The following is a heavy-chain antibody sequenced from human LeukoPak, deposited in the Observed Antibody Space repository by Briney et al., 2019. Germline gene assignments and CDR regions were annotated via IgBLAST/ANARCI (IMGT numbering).Heavy chain of an antibody. Sequence: GGSLRLSCAASGFTFSSYAMSWVCQAPGKGLEWVSSISGSGGNTFYADSVKGRFTISRDNSKNTLYLQMNSLRAEDAAAYHCAKGRNEDGDAALNYWGQGTLVTVSS. D-gene: IGHD4-17*01. CDR1: GFTFSSYA. CDR3: AKGRNEDGDAALNY. V-gene: IGHV3-23*01. J-gene: IGHJ4*02. CDR2: ISGSGGNT.